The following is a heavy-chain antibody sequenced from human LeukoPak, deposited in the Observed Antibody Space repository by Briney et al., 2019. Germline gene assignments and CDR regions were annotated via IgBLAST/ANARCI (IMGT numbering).Heavy chain of an antibody. V-gene: IGHV4-38-2*01. J-gene: IGHJ3*02. CDR3: ARHDKYCSGGSCPRAAFDI. D-gene: IGHD2-15*01. CDR2: IYHSGST. CDR1: GYSISSGYY. Sequence: SETLSLTCAVSGYSISSGYYWGWIRQPPGKGLEWIGSIYHSGSTYYNPSLKSRVTISVDTSKNQFSLKLSSVTAADAAVYYCARHDKYCSGGSCPRAAFDIWGQGTMVTVSS.